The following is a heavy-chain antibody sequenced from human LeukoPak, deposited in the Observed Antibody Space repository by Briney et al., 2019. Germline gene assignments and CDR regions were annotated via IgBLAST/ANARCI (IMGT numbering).Heavy chain of an antibody. J-gene: IGHJ4*02. Sequence: GGSLRLSCAVSGFTVSGNYMSWVRQAPGKGLEWVSAISGSGGSTYYADSVKGRFTISRDNSKNTLYLQMNSLRAEDTAVYYCAKAGNRNYYGSGSYSGYYFDYWGQGTLVTVSS. D-gene: IGHD3-10*01. CDR2: ISGSGGST. CDR3: AKAGNRNYYGSGSYSGYYFDY. CDR1: GFTVSGNY. V-gene: IGHV3-23*01.